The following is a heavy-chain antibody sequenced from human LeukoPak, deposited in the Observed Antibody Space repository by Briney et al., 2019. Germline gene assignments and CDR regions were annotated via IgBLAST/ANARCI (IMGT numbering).Heavy chain of an antibody. D-gene: IGHD6-19*01. J-gene: IGHJ4*02. CDR1: GFSVSDNY. V-gene: IGHV3-53*05. Sequence: GGSLRLSCAASGFSVSDNYMTWVRQAPGKGLEWVSVIYSDGDGGRTIYGDSVKGRFTISRDNSKNTLYLQMSRLRAEDTAVYYCVKDTNNPGVAGGDYWGQGTLVTVSS. CDR2: IYSDGDGGRT. CDR3: VKDTNNPGVAGGDY.